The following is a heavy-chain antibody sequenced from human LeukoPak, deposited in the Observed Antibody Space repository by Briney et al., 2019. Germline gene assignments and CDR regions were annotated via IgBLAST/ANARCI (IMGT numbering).Heavy chain of an antibody. CDR3: ARGPFIAAAMWVLHGRIKNWFDP. V-gene: IGHV4-34*01. Sequence: SETLSLTCAVYGGSFSGYYWSWIRQPPGKGLEWIGEINHSGSTNYNPSLKSRVTISVDTSKNQFSLKLSSVTAADTAVYYCARGPFIAAAMWVLHGRIKNWFDPWGQGTLVTVSS. J-gene: IGHJ5*02. CDR1: GGSFSGYY. D-gene: IGHD6-13*01. CDR2: INHSGST.